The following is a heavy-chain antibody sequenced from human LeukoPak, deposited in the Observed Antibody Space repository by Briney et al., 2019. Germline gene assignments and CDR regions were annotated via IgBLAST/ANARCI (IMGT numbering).Heavy chain of an antibody. V-gene: IGHV5-51*01. CDR1: GYRFTNYW. D-gene: IGHD5-18*01. J-gene: IGHJ4*02. Sequence: GESLKISWKGSGYRFTNYWIGWVRQMPGKGLEWMGIIYPGDSDTRYSPSFQGQVTISADKSISTAYLQWSSLKASDTGIYYCARQFEYSYDWDNWGQGTLVTVSS. CDR2: IYPGDSDT. CDR3: ARQFEYSYDWDN.